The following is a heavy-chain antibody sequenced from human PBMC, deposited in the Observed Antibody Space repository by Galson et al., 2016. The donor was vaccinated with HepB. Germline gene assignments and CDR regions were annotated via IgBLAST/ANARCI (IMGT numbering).Heavy chain of an antibody. CDR3: AKERLARRFFDH. Sequence: SLRLSCAASGFVFSNFGLCWVRQAPGKGLEWVASISTRRTTYYSDSVQGRFTIPRDNSNNKLYLQMNGRTAEDTAVYYCAKERLARRFFDHWGQGTLLTVSS. CDR1: GFVFSNFG. J-gene: IGHJ4*02. V-gene: IGHV3-23*01. CDR2: ISTRRTT. D-gene: IGHD1-1*01.